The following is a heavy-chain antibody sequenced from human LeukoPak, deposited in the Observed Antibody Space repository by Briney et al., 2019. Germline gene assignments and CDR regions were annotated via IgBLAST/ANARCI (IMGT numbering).Heavy chain of an antibody. CDR1: GYSVISAYY. CDR2: IYHSGTT. J-gene: IGHJ6*04. CDR3: AKEIGNRLGMGF. D-gene: IGHD3-16*02. Sequence: PSETLSLTCAVSGYSVISAYYWGWIRQSPGKGLEWIGSIYHSGTTHYNPALKSRVTISVDTSKNQFSLKLSSVTAADTAVYYCAKEIGNRLGMGFWGKGTTVTVSS. V-gene: IGHV4-38-2*02.